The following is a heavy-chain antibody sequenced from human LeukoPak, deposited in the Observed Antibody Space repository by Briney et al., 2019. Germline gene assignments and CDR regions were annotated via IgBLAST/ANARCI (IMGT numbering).Heavy chain of an antibody. CDR3: AREAISYYYDSSGPAGYFQH. CDR1: GGSISSSSYY. J-gene: IGHJ1*01. D-gene: IGHD3-22*01. V-gene: IGHV4-39*02. Sequence: SETLSLTCSVSGGSISSSSYYWDWIRQPPGKGLEWIGSIYYSGSTYYNPSLKSRVTISVDTSKNQFSLKLNSVTAADTAVYYCAREAISYYYDSSGPAGYFQHWGQGTLVTVSS. CDR2: IYYSGST.